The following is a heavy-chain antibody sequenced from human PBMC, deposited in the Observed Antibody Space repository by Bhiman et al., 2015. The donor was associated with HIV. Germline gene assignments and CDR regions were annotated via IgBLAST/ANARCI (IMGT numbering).Heavy chain of an antibody. J-gene: IGHJ3*02. D-gene: IGHD3-10*01. Sequence: QVQLVESGGGVVQPGRSLRLSCAASGFTFSSYAIHWVRQAPGKGLEWVAVISYDGSNKYYADSVKGRFTISRDNSKNTLYLQMNSLRAEDTAVYYCARDGSMVRGVSAFDIWGQGTMVTVSS. V-gene: IGHV3-30-3*01. CDR1: GFTFSSYA. CDR2: ISYDGSNK. CDR3: ARDGSMVRGVSAFDI.